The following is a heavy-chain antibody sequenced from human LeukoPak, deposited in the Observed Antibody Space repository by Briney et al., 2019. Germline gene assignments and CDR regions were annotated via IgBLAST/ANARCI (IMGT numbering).Heavy chain of an antibody. CDR3: ARDPDYYDSSGLLDY. CDR2: ISSNGGST. CDR1: GFTFSSYA. J-gene: IGHJ4*02. V-gene: IGHV3-64*01. Sequence: GGSLRLSCAASGFTFSSYAMHWVRQAPGKGLEYVSAISSNGGSTYYANSVKGRFTISRDNSKNTLYLQMGSLRAVDMAVYYCARDPDYYDSSGLLDYWGQGTLVTVSS. D-gene: IGHD3-22*01.